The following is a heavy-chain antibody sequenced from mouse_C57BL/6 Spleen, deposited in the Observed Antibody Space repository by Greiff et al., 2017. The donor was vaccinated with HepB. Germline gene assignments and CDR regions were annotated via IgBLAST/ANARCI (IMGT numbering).Heavy chain of an antibody. V-gene: IGHV5-17*01. CDR2: ISSGSSTI. Sequence: DVMLVESGGGLVKPGGSLKLSCAASGFTFSDYGMHWVRQAPEKGLEWVAYISSGSSTIYYADTMKGRFTISRDNAKNTLFLQMTSLRSEDTAMYYCARRYYGSSDYAMDYWGQGTSVTVSS. J-gene: IGHJ4*01. D-gene: IGHD1-1*01. CDR1: GFTFSDYG. CDR3: ARRYYGSSDYAMDY.